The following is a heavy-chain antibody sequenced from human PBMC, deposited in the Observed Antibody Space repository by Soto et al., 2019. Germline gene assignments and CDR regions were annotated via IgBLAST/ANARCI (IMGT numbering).Heavy chain of an antibody. Sequence: SQTLSLTCAISGDSVSSNSVAWNWIRQSPSRGLEWLGRTYYRSKWYIDYAVSVKGRITINPDPSKNQFSLQLNSVTPEDTAVYYCARDYPLAVPGKGGYFHYWGQGTLVNV. V-gene: IGHV6-1*01. CDR3: ARDYPLAVPGKGGYFHY. CDR1: GDSVSSNSVA. J-gene: IGHJ4*02. CDR2: TYYRSKWYI. D-gene: IGHD6-19*01.